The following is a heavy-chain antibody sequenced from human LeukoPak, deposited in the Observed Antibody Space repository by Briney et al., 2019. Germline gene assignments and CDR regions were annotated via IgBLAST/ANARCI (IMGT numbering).Heavy chain of an antibody. D-gene: IGHD3-22*01. CDR2: IYSGGST. CDR3: ARLGEHYYDSSGYYPEYFQH. Sequence: GGSLRLSCAASGFTFSSYAMSWVRQAPGKGLEWVSVIYSGGSTYYADSVKGRFTISRDNSKNTLYLQMNSLRAEDTAVYYCARLGEHYYDSSGYYPEYFQHWGQGTLVTVSS. V-gene: IGHV3-53*01. J-gene: IGHJ1*01. CDR1: GFTFSSYA.